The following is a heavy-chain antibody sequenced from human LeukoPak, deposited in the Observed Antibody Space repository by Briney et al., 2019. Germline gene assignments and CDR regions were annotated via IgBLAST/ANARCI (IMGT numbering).Heavy chain of an antibody. V-gene: IGHV3-48*03. D-gene: IGHD4-17*01. J-gene: IGHJ4*02. CDR1: GFTFGGYA. CDR3: AKSDPYGDSLIEI. CDR2: ISSTGMTI. Sequence: GGSLRLSCVASGFTFGGYAMNWVRQAPGKGLEWLSHISSTGMTIYYADSVKGRLTTSRGNAKNSLYLQMNSLRAEDTAIYYCAKSDPYGDSLIEIWGQGALVTVSS.